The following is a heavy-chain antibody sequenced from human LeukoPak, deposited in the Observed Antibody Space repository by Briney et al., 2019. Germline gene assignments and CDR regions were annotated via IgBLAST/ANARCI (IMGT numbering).Heavy chain of an antibody. V-gene: IGHV1-69*13. CDR1: GGTFISYA. CDR3: ARLGGYGSGYLFDY. Sequence: ASVKVSCKASGGTFISYAIRWVRQAPGQGLDWMGGIIPIFGIANYAQKFQGRVTITADESTSTAYMELSSLRSEDTAVYYCARLGGYGSGYLFDYWGQGTLVTVSS. CDR2: IIPIFGIA. D-gene: IGHD3-10*01. J-gene: IGHJ4*02.